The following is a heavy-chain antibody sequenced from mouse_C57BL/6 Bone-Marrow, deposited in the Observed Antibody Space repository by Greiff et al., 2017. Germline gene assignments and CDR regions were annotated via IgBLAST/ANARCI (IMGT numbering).Heavy chain of an antibody. J-gene: IGHJ3*01. CDR3: AIYGSGPFAY. V-gene: IGHV1-80*01. D-gene: IGHD1-1*01. CDR2: IYPGDGDT. Sequence: LQESGAELVKPGASVKISCKASGYAFSSYWMNWVKQRPGKGLEWIGQIYPGDGDTNYNGKFKGKATLTADKSSSTAYMQLSSLTSENSAVYFCAIYGSGPFAYWGQGTLVTVSA. CDR1: GYAFSSYW.